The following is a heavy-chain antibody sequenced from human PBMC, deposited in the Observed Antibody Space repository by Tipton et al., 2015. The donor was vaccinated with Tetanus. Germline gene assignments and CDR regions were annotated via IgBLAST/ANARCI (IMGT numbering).Heavy chain of an antibody. V-gene: IGHV3-74*01. D-gene: IGHD2-15*01. Sequence: SLRLSCAASGFTFSTYDMHWVRQAPGKGLVWVSRINSDGSSTSYADSVKGRFTISRDNAKNTLYLQMNSLRAEDTAVYYCARTCSGGSCPDYWGQGTLVTVSS. CDR3: ARTCSGGSCPDY. CDR1: GFTFSTYD. CDR2: INSDGSST. J-gene: IGHJ4*02.